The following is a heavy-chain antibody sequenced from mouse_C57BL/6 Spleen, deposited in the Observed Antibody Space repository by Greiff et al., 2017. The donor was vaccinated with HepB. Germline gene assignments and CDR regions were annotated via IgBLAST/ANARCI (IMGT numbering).Heavy chain of an antibody. V-gene: IGHV3-6*01. CDR1: GYSITSGYY. J-gene: IGHJ4*01. D-gene: IGHD1-1*01. CDR2: ISYDGSN. Sequence: EVKLQESGPGLVKPSQSLSLTCSVTGYSITSGYYWNWIRQFPGNKLEWMGYISYDGSNNYNPSLKNRISITRDTSKNQFFLKLNSVTTEDTATYYCAREEITTVVPYYYAMDYWGQGTSVTVSS. CDR3: AREEITTVVPYYYAMDY.